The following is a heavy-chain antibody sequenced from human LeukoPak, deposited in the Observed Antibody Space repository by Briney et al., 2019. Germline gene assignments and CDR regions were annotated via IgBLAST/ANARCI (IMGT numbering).Heavy chain of an antibody. V-gene: IGHV3-33*06. J-gene: IGHJ4*02. CDR1: GFTFSSYG. D-gene: IGHD6-19*01. CDR2: IWYDGSNK. CDR3: AKDAGYSSGWYDY. Sequence: GRSLRLSCAASGFTFSSYGVHWVRQAPGKGLEWVAVIWYDGSNKYYADSVKGRFTISRDNSKNTLYLQMNSLRAEDTAVYYCAKDAGYSSGWYDYWGQGTLVTVSS.